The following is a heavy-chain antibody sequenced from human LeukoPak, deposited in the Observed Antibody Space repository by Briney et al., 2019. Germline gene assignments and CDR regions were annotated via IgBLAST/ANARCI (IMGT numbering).Heavy chain of an antibody. Sequence: PSETLSLTCAVSGGSISSGGYSWSWIRQPPGKGLEWIGYIYHSGSTYYNPSLKSRVTISVDRSKNQFSLKLSSVTAADTAVYYCARGGGYGGNSHDFDYWGQGTLVTVSS. CDR3: ARGGGYGGNSHDFDY. J-gene: IGHJ4*02. CDR1: GGSISSGGYS. CDR2: IYHSGST. V-gene: IGHV4-30-2*01. D-gene: IGHD4-23*01.